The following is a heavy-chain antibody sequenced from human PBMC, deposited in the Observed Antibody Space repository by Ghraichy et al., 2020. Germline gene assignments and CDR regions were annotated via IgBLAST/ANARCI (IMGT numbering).Heavy chain of an antibody. V-gene: IGHV3-21*01. J-gene: IGHJ4*02. CDR3: ASEDTSGWYYFDY. CDR1: GFTFSSYS. CDR2: ISSSSSYI. D-gene: IGHD6-19*01. Sequence: ETLSLTCAASGFTFSSYSMNWVRQAPGKGLEWVSSISSSSSYIYYADSVKGRFTISRDNAKNSLYLQMNSLRAEDTAVYYCASEDTSGWYYFDYWGQGTLVTVSS.